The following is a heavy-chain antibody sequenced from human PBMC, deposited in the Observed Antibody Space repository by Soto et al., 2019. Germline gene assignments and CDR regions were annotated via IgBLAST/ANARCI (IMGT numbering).Heavy chain of an antibody. CDR1: GGSVSSGSYY. V-gene: IGHV4-61*01. CDR2: AYYSETT. Sequence: QVQLQESGPGLVKPSETLSLTCTVSGGSVSSGSYYWSWIRQPPGKGLQWIGYAYYSETTNYNPSLKSRVTMSLDTSKNQFSLRLTSVTAADTALYYCARGPYSGSYFFDYWGQGTLVTVSS. CDR3: ARGPYSGSYFFDY. J-gene: IGHJ4*02. D-gene: IGHD1-26*01.